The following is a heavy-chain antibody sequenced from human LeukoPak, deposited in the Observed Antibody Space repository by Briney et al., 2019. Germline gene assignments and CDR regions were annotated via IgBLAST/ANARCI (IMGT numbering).Heavy chain of an antibody. CDR1: GFTFSSYA. J-gene: IGHJ4*02. CDR3: ARVDARTSSWNYEDF. Sequence: PGGSLRLSCAASGFTFSSYAFSWVRQAPGKGLEWVSTISGSGASTYYADSMKGRFTISRDNSKNTLYLQMNSLRAEDTAIYYCARVDARTSSWNYEDFWGQGTLVTVSS. CDR2: ISGSGAST. V-gene: IGHV3-23*01. D-gene: IGHD6-13*01.